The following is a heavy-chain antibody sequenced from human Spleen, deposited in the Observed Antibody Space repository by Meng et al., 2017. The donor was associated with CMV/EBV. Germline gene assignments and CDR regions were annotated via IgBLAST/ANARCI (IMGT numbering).Heavy chain of an antibody. Sequence: GGSLRLSCAASGFTFSSYGMHWVRQAPGKGLEWVAFIRYDGSNKYYADSVKGRFTISRDNSKNTLYLQMNSLRAEDTAVYYCAKDGVWGSRPYYYYGMDVWGQGTTVTVSS. CDR3: AKDGVWGSRPYYYYGMDV. V-gene: IGHV3-30*02. D-gene: IGHD6-6*01. CDR1: GFTFSSYG. J-gene: IGHJ6*02. CDR2: IRYDGSNK.